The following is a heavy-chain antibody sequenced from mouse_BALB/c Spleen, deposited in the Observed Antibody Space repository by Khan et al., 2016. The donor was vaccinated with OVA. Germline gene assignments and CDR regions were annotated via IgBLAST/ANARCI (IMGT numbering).Heavy chain of an antibody. V-gene: IGHV1-87*01. D-gene: IGHD2-14*01. Sequence: QVQLKESGAELARPGASVKLSCKASGYTFTTYWMQWIKQRPGQGLEWIGTIYPGDGDTRYTQKFKGKATLTADKSSSTAYMQLNTLASEDSAVYYCARYRYDYFDYWGQGTTLTVSS. CDR1: GYTFTTYW. J-gene: IGHJ2*01. CDR3: ARYRYDYFDY. CDR2: IYPGDGDT.